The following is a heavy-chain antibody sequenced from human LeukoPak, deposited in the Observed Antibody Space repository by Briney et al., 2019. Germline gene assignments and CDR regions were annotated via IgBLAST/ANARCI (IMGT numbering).Heavy chain of an antibody. J-gene: IGHJ5*02. CDR2: INHSGST. Sequence: PSETLSLTCAVYGGPFSGYYWSWIRQPPGKGLEWIGEINHSGSTNYNPSLKSRVTISVDTSKNQFSLKLSSVTAADTAVYYCARGIVVVVAATRWFDPWGQGTLVTVSS. CDR1: GGPFSGYY. V-gene: IGHV4-34*01. D-gene: IGHD2-15*01. CDR3: ARGIVVVVAATRWFDP.